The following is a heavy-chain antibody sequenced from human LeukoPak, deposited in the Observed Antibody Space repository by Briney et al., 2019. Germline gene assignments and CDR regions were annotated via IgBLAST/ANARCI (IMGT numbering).Heavy chain of an antibody. CDR2: IYYSGST. CDR3: ARVTGNSLLDY. D-gene: IGHD4-23*01. J-gene: IGHJ4*02. Sequence: SETLSLTCTVSGGSISSGDYYWSWIRQPPGKGLEWIGYIYYSGSTYYNPSLKSRVTISVDTSKNQFSLKLSSVTAADTAVYYCARVTGNSLLDYWGQGTLVTVSS. CDR1: GGSISSGDYY. V-gene: IGHV4-30-4*01.